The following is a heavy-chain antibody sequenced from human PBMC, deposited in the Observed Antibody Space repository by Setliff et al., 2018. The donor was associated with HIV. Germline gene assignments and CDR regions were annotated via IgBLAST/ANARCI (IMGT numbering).Heavy chain of an antibody. CDR1: DASITDYH. V-gene: IGHV4-59*01. J-gene: IGHJ6*03. D-gene: IGHD6-6*01. Sequence: PSETLSLTCTVSDASITDYHWTWIRQASGKGLEWIGYIYYGEYTRYDPSLKSRVTISIDKSKNQFSLKLSAVTAEDTAVFYCARAPSIAARPLDYYYMDVWGNGTTVTVSS. CDR3: ARAPSIAARPLDYYYMDV. CDR2: IYYGEYT.